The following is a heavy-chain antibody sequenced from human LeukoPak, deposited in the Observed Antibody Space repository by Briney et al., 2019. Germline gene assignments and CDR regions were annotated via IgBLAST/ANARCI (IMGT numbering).Heavy chain of an antibody. CDR3: ARQNPHYYDSSGVAPRGYWFDP. CDR1: GYSFTSYW. V-gene: IGHV5-51*01. CDR2: IYPGDSDT. D-gene: IGHD3-22*01. Sequence: GESLKISCKGSGYSFTSYWIGWVRQMPGKGLEWMGIIYPGDSDTRYSPSFQGQVTISADKSISTAYLQWSSLKASDTAMYYCARQNPHYYDSSGVAPRGYWFDPWGQGTLVTVSS. J-gene: IGHJ5*02.